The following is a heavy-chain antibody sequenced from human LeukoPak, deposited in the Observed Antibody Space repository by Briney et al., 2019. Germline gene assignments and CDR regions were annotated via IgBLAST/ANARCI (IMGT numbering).Heavy chain of an antibody. Sequence: RASVKVSCKASGYTFTSYGISWVRQAPGQGLEWMGWISAYNGNTNYAQKLQGRVTMTTDTSTSTAYMELRSLRSDDTAVYYCATLPLQYCGGDCYFDYWGQGTLVTVSS. CDR3: ATLPLQYCGGDCYFDY. V-gene: IGHV1-18*01. CDR2: ISAYNGNT. J-gene: IGHJ4*02. CDR1: GYTFTSYG. D-gene: IGHD2-21*02.